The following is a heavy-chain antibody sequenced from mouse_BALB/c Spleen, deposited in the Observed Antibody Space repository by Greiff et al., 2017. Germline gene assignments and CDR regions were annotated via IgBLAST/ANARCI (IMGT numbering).Heavy chain of an antibody. CDR2: ISNGGGST. J-gene: IGHJ2*01. CDR1: GFTFSSYT. V-gene: IGHV5-12-2*01. D-gene: IGHD2-4*01. CDR3: EKQVYDYRGFYLDY. Sequence: EVKLVESGGGLVQPGGSLKLSCAASGFTFSSYTMSWVRQTPEKRLEWVAYISNGGGSTYYPDTVKGRFTISRDNAKNTLYLQMSSLKSEDTAMYYCEKQVYDYRGFYLDYGGQGTTLTVSS.